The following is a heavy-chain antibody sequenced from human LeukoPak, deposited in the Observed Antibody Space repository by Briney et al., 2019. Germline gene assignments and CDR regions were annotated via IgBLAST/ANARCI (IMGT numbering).Heavy chain of an antibody. CDR1: GFTFSSYE. CDR2: ISSSSSTI. Sequence: GGSLRLSCAASGFTFSSYEMNWVRQAPGKGLEWVSYISSSSSTIYYADSVKGRFTISRDNAKNSLYLQMNSLRAEDTAVYYCARVKWGLLRGLDYWGQGTLVTVSS. V-gene: IGHV3-48*01. D-gene: IGHD1-26*01. J-gene: IGHJ4*02. CDR3: ARVKWGLLRGLDY.